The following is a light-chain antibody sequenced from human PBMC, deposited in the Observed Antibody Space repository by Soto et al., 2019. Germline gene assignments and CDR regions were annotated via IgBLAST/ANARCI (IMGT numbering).Light chain of an antibody. J-gene: IGKJ1*01. CDR3: QQSYSNTQT. CDR2: AAS. Sequence: DIQMTQSTSSLSASVGGRGTITCRASQSINIYLNWYQQKPGKAPKLLIYAASSFQSGVPSRLSGSGYGTDLTLTISSMQNEDFETYYCQQSYSNTQTFGQGTKVDI. CDR1: QSINIY. V-gene: IGKV1-39*01.